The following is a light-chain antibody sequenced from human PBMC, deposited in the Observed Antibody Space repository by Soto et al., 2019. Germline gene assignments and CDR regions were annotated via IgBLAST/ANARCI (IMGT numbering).Light chain of an antibody. V-gene: IGKV1-5*01. J-gene: IGKJ2*01. Sequence: DIQMTQSPSTLSASVGDRVTITCRASQSISSWLAWYQQKPGKAPKLLIYDASSLESGDPSRFSGSGPGTEFTRTISSLQPDDFATYYCQQYNRYPFTFGQGTKLEIK. CDR1: QSISSW. CDR3: QQYNRYPFT. CDR2: DAS.